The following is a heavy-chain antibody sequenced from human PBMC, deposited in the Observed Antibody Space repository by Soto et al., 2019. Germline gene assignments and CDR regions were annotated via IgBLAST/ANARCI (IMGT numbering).Heavy chain of an antibody. CDR3: ARDLPPEDY. V-gene: IGHV1-3*01. CDR1: GYTFSSHA. Sequence: ASVKVSCKASGYTFSSHATHWVRQAPGQRLEWMGWINGGNGDTKYSQKFQGRVTMTTDTSTSTAYMELRSLRSDDTAVYYCARDLPPEDYWGQGTLVTVSS. J-gene: IGHJ4*02. CDR2: INGGNGDT.